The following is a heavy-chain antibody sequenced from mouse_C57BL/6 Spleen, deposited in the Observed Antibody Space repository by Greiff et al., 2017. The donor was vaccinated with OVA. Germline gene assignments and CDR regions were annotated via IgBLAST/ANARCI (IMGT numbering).Heavy chain of an antibody. CDR2: IYPGDGDT. J-gene: IGHJ2*01. CDR1: GYAFSSSW. V-gene: IGHV1-82*01. CDR3: ARDWDGGFFDY. D-gene: IGHD4-1*01. Sequence: QVQLQQSGPELVKPGASVKISCKASGYAFSSSWMNWVKQRPGKGLEWIGRIYPGDGDTNYNGKFKGKATLTADKSSSTAYMQLSSLTSEDSAVYFCARDWDGGFFDYWGQGTTLTVSS.